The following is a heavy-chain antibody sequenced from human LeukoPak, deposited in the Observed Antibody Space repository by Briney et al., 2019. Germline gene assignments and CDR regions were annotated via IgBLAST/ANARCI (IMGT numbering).Heavy chain of an antibody. CDR3: ARLGTGYSDY. CDR1: GFTFSSYS. V-gene: IGHV3-21*01. J-gene: IGHJ4*02. Sequence: WGSLRLPCAASGFTFSSYSMNWVRKAPRQGLERVSSISSSSSYRYYEDSVNGRFTISRDNAKNSLYLPMNSLRAEDTAVYYCARLGTGYSDYWGQGTLVTVSS. D-gene: IGHD3-9*01. CDR2: ISSSSSYR.